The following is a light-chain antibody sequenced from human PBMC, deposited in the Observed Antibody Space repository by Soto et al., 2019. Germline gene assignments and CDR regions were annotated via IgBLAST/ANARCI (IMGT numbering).Light chain of an antibody. CDR2: DVS. CDR1: SSDVGGYNY. CDR3: RSYTSSSTHVV. J-gene: IGLJ2*01. V-gene: IGLV2-14*01. Sequence: QSALTQPASVSGSPGQSITISCTGTSSDVGGYNYVSWYQQHPGKAPKHMIYDVSNRPSGVSNRFSGSKSGNTASLTISGLQAEDEADYYCRSYTSSSTHVVFGEGTKLTVL.